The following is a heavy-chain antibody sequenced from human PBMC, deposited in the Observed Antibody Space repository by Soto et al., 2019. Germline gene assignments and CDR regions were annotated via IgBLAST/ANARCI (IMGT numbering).Heavy chain of an antibody. CDR1: GFSISRSA. J-gene: IGHJ5*02. Sequence: QVQLVESGGGVVQPRRSLRLSCAASGFSISRSAMHWVRQAPGKGLEWVAVIAYDGSNKWYADSAKGRFTISRDNSKNTLYLDMSSLRAEDTAIYFCARDLQAGDDNVNWFAPWGQGTLVNVSS. D-gene: IGHD1-1*01. V-gene: IGHV3-30-3*01. CDR3: ARDLQAGDDNVNWFAP. CDR2: IAYDGSNK.